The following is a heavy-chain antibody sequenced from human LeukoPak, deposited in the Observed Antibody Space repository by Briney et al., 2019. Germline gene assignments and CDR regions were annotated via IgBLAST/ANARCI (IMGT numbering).Heavy chain of an antibody. D-gene: IGHD3-3*01. CDR1: GFILSTKY. V-gene: IGHV3-66*02. CDR3: AFQFGVATGLDY. Sequence: GGSLRLSCAASGFILSTKYMGWVRQSPGKGLEWVSVIYGGGNTYYPHSVKGRFTISRDNSKNTLYLQMNSLRPEDTAVFYCAFQFGVATGLDYWGQGSLVTVSS. J-gene: IGHJ4*02. CDR2: IYGGGNT.